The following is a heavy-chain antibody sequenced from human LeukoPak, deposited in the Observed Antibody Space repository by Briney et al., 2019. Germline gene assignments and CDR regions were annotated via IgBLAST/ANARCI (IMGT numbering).Heavy chain of an antibody. J-gene: IGHJ5*02. CDR3: ARRVISEFSIDKGNWLDP. CDR2: ILSSGST. D-gene: IGHD3-3*02. Sequence: PSETLSLTCTVSGGSISNYYWNWIRQSPGKGLEWIGYILSSGSTHHNPSLTSRISLSVDTSKNQFSLKPSSVTAADTAVYYCARRVISEFSIDKGNWLDPWGQGTLVTVSS. CDR1: GGSISNYY. V-gene: IGHV4-4*09.